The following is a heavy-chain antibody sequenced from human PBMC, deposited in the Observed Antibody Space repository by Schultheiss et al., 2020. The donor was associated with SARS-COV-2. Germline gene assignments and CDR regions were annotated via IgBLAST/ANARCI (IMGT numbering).Heavy chain of an antibody. Sequence: GGSLRLSCAASGFTFSSYWMSWVRQAPGKGLEWVSAISGSGGSTYYADSVKGRFTISRDNAKNSLYLQMNSLRAEDTAVYYCARDQDYGWFDPWGQGTLVTVSS. CDR1: GFTFSSYW. J-gene: IGHJ5*02. CDR3: ARDQDYGWFDP. CDR2: ISGSGGST. V-gene: IGHV3-23*01. D-gene: IGHD4-17*01.